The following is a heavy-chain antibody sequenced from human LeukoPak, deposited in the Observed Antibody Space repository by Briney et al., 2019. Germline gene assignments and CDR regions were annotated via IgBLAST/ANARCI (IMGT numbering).Heavy chain of an antibody. CDR1: GFTFDDYA. D-gene: IGHD6-19*01. CDR3: AKGLIAVAGHFDY. J-gene: IGHJ4*02. Sequence: GRSLRLSCAASGFTFDDYAMHWVRQAPGKGLEGVSGISWNSGSIGYADSVKGRFTISRDNAKNSLYLQMNSLRAEDTALYYCAKGLIAVAGHFDYWGQGTLVTVSS. CDR2: ISWNSGSI. V-gene: IGHV3-9*01.